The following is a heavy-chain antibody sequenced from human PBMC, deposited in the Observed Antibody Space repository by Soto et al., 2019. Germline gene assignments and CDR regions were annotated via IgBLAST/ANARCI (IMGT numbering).Heavy chain of an antibody. CDR1: GGSISSGDYY. D-gene: IGHD3-22*01. CDR2: IYYSGST. CDR3: ARASSMIVVVPTAYGMDV. J-gene: IGHJ6*02. Sequence: ASETLSLTCTVSGGSISSGDYYWSWIRQPPGKGLEWIGYIYYSGSTYYNPSLKSRVTVSVDTSKNQFSLKLSSVTAADTAVYYCARASSMIVVVPTAYGMDVWGQGTTVTVSS. V-gene: IGHV4-30-4*01.